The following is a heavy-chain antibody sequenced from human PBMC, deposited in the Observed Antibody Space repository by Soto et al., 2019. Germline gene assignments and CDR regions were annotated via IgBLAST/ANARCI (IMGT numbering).Heavy chain of an antibody. Sequence: PGGSLRLSCAASGFTVSSNYMSWVRQAPGKGLEWVSVIYSGGSTYYADSVKGRFTISRDNSKNTLYLQMNSLRTEDTAVYYCANHQRGVTAFWCGMGVGAHGTTVTFSS. V-gene: IGHV3-66*01. CDR2: IYSGGST. CDR1: GFTVSSNY. D-gene: IGHD2-2*01. CDR3: ANHQRGVTAFWCGMGV. J-gene: IGHJ6*02.